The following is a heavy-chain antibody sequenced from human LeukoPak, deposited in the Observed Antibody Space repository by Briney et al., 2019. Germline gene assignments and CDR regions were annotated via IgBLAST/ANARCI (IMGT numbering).Heavy chain of an antibody. CDR1: GFTFSSYA. V-gene: IGHV3-30*04. CDR3: ARDESMIVVDANAFGI. CDR2: ISYDGSNK. J-gene: IGHJ3*02. D-gene: IGHD3-22*01. Sequence: SGGSLRLSCAASGFTFSSYAMHWVRQAPGKGLEWVAVISYDGSNKYYADSVKGRFTISRDNSKNTLYLQMNSLRAEDTAVYYCARDESMIVVDANAFGIWGQGTMVTVSS.